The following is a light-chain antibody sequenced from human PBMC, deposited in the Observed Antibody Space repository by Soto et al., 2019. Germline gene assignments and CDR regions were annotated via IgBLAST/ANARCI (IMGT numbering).Light chain of an antibody. V-gene: IGKV3-11*01. Sequence: EIVLTQSPATLSLSPGERATLSCRARQSVSSYLAWYQQKPGQAPRLLIYDASNRATGIPARFSGSGSGTDFTPTISSLEPEEFAVYYCQQRSNWPLTFGGGTKVEIK. CDR2: DAS. CDR1: QSVSSY. J-gene: IGKJ4*01. CDR3: QQRSNWPLT.